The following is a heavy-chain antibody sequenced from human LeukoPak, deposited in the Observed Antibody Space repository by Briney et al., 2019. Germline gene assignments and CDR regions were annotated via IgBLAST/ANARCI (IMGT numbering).Heavy chain of an antibody. D-gene: IGHD3-22*01. V-gene: IGHV4-59*08. CDR2: IYYSGST. CDR1: GGSISSYY. J-gene: IGHJ4*02. Sequence: PSETLSLTCTVSGGSISSYYWSWIRQPPGKGLEWIGYIYYSGSTNYNPSLKSRVTISVDTSKNQFSLKLSSVTAADTAVYYCARLVTLIVVVWGQGTLVTVSS. CDR3: ARLVTLIVVV.